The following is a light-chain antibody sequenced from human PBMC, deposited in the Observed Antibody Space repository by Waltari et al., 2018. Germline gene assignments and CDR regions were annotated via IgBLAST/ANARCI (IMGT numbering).Light chain of an antibody. Sequence: DIVMTQSPESLAVSLGERATINCKSSQRVLYSSNNKNQLAWYQQKPVQPPKLLLYGASSREAGVPDRLSGSGSETDFTLTISSLQAEYVAVYYCHQYYSTPFTFGQGTKLEIK. CDR2: GAS. CDR3: HQYYSTPFT. J-gene: IGKJ2*01. V-gene: IGKV4-1*01. CDR1: QRVLYSSNNKNQ.